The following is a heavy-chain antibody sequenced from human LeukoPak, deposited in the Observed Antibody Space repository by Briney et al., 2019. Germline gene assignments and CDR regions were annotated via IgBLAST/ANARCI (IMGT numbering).Heavy chain of an antibody. CDR2: INPTGGST. CDR1: GYTFTSYY. V-gene: IGHV1-46*01. Sequence: ASVKVSCKASGYTFTSYYMHWVRQAPGQGLEWMGIINPTGGSTSYAQKFQGRVTMTRDTSTSTVYMELSSLRSEDTAVYYCARDRGYCSSTSCSYYFYGMDVWGQGTTVTVSS. D-gene: IGHD2-2*01. J-gene: IGHJ6*02. CDR3: ARDRGYCSSTSCSYYFYGMDV.